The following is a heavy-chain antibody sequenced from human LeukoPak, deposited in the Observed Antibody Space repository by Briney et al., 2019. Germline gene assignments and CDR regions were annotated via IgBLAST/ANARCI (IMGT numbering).Heavy chain of an antibody. CDR3: ARRDSSGYGPFDY. D-gene: IGHD3-22*01. CDR1: GGSISSGGYS. CDR2: IYHSGST. Sequence: SQTLSLTCAVSGGSISSGGYSWSWIRQPPGKGLEWIGYIYHSGSTYHNPSLKSRVTISVDTSKNQFSLKLSSVTAADTAVYYCARRDSSGYGPFDYWGQGTLVTVSS. V-gene: IGHV4-30-2*03. J-gene: IGHJ4*02.